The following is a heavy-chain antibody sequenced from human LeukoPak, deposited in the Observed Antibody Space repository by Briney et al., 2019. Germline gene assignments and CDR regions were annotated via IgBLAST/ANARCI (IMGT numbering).Heavy chain of an antibody. D-gene: IGHD4-23*01. CDR2: IYRTGST. V-gene: IGHV4-30-2*01. Sequence: SQTLSLTCTVSGGSISSGGYYWCWIRQPPGKGLEWIGYIYRTGSTYYNPSLKSRATISVDRSKNQFSLMLSSLTAADTAVYYCARGNYGGLVGWGQGTLVTVSS. J-gene: IGHJ4*02. CDR1: GGSISSGGYY. CDR3: ARGNYGGLVG.